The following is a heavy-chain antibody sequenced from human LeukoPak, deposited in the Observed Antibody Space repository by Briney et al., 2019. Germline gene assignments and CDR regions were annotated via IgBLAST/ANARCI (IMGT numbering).Heavy chain of an antibody. D-gene: IGHD2-2*01. CDR3: AKAKMPAAMGTDY. V-gene: IGHV3-23*01. J-gene: IGHJ4*02. Sequence: GGPLRLSCAPSGFTFFNYPLSWVRQAPGKGLEWVWGISGCGGGSFYADSVKGRLTISRDNSKNTVYLQMHSLRAEDTAVYYCAKAKMPAAMGTDYWGQGTLVTVSP. CDR2: ISGCGGGS. CDR1: GFTFFNYP.